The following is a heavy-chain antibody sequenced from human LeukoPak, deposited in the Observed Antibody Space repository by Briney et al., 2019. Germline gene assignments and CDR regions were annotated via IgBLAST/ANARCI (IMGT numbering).Heavy chain of an antibody. CDR2: VNPNSGNT. CDR3: ARHAPSGPFDY. Sequence: VSVNVFCKASGYTFTRYGISWVRQAPGQGLEWMGWVNPNSGNTGYAQKFQGRVTMTRNTSISTTYMELSSLRSEDTAVYYCARHAPSGPFDYWGQGTLVTVSS. D-gene: IGHD6-19*01. V-gene: IGHV1-8*01. J-gene: IGHJ4*02. CDR1: GYTFTRYG.